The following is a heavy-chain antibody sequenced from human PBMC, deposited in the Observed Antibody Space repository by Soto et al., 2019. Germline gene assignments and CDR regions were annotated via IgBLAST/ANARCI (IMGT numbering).Heavy chain of an antibody. D-gene: IGHD4-17*01. CDR3: ARDRAYYGDYMGEY. J-gene: IGHJ4*02. CDR2: INAGNGNT. V-gene: IGHV1-3*01. Sequence: QVQLVQSEAEVKKPGASVKVSCKASGYTFTSYVLHWVRQAPGQRPEWMGWINAGNGNTKYSQNFQGRVTISKNTSASTVYTELRSLNSEDTAVYYCARDRAYYGDYMGEYCGQGTLVAVSS. CDR1: GYTFTSYV.